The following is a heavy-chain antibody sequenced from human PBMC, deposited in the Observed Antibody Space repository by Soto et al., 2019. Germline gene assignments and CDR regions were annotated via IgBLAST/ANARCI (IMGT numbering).Heavy chain of an antibody. CDR3: ARHNYGVDV. J-gene: IGHJ6*02. V-gene: IGHV4-39*01. Sequence: QLQLQESGPGLVKPSETLSLTCTVSGGSISSSDHYWGWIRQPPGRRLEWIGSLYYTGDTYYTPPLASRLTMSIDTSKNQLSLKLSFVTAADTAVYFCARHNYGVDVWGQGTTVTVSS. CDR2: LYYTGDT. CDR1: GGSISSSDHY.